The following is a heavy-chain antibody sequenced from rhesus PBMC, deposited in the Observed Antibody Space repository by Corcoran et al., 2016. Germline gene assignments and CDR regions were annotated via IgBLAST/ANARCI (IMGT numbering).Heavy chain of an antibody. V-gene: IGHV4-173*01. Sequence: QLQLQESGPGLVKPSETLSLTCAVSGCSIRRNYWSWIRQPPWKGLEWIGRISGSGGSTDYNPSLKSRVTISTDTSKNQFSLKLSSVTAADTAVYYCARVGRFLNSLDVWGRGVLVTVSS. CDR1: GCSIRRNY. CDR3: ARVGRFLNSLDV. CDR2: ISGSGGST. J-gene: IGHJ5-2*02. D-gene: IGHD3-3*01.